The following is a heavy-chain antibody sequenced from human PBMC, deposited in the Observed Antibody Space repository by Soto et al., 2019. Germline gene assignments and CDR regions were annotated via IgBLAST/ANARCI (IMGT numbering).Heavy chain of an antibody. J-gene: IGHJ5*02. Sequence: SETLSLTCTISGGSVSSGSYYWSWIRQPPGKGLEWIGYIYYSGSTNYNPSLKSRVTISVDTSKNQFSLKLSSVTAADTAVYYCAREGRDIVVGVAASVSEGWFDPWGRGALFTVSS. CDR1: GGSVSSGSYY. D-gene: IGHD2-15*01. CDR3: AREGRDIVVGVAASVSEGWFDP. V-gene: IGHV4-61*01. CDR2: IYYSGST.